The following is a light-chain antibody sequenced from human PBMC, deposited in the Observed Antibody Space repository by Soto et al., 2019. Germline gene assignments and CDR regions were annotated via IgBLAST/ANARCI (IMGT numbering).Light chain of an antibody. V-gene: IGKV3-20*01. CDR2: GAS. CDR1: QSVSSIY. Sequence: EIVLTQSPGTLSLSPGERATLSCRASQSVSSIYLAWYQQKPGQAPRLLIYGASSRATGIPDRFSGSGSGTDFTLTISRLEPEDLAVYYCQQYGSSRLTFGQGTKVEI. CDR3: QQYGSSRLT. J-gene: IGKJ1*01.